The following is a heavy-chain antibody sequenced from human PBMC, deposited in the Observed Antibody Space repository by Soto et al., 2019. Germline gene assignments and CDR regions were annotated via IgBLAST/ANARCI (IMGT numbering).Heavy chain of an antibody. J-gene: IGHJ3*02. CDR3: ARQDGDPGAFDI. CDR1: GYTFTSHY. Sequence: QVQLVQSGAKVKKPGASVKVSCKASGYTFTSHYIHWVRQAPGQGLEWMGMINPSGGSTRYAQKFQGRVTMTRDTSTTTVHMELSSLRSEDTAVYYCARQDGDPGAFDIWGQGTLVTVSS. D-gene: IGHD4-17*01. CDR2: INPSGGST. V-gene: IGHV1-46*03.